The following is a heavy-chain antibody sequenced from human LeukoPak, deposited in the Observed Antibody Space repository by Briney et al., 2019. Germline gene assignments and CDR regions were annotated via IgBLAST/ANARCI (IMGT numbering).Heavy chain of an antibody. CDR3: ARELLGTTVTTSYYYGMDV. CDR1: GFTFSSYG. Sequence: GGSLRLSCAASGFTFSSYGMHWVRQAPGKGLECVAVIWYDGSNKYYADSVKGRFTISRDNSKNTLYLQMNSLRAEDTAVYYCARELLGTTVTTSYYYGMDVWGQGTTVTVSS. J-gene: IGHJ6*02. V-gene: IGHV3-33*01. CDR2: IWYDGSNK. D-gene: IGHD4-17*01.